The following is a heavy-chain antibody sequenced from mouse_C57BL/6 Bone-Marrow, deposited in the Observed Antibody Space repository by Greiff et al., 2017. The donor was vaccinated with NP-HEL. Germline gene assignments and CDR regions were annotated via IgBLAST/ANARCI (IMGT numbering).Heavy chain of an antibody. V-gene: IGHV5-12*01. J-gene: IGHJ3*01. Sequence: EVQLVESGGGLVQPGGSLKLSCAASGFTFSDYYMYWVRQTPEKRLEWVAYISNGGGSTYYPDTVKGRFTISRDNAKNTLYLQMSRLKSEETAMYYCRRHESGGDYYGSSLAYWGQGTLVTVSA. CDR2: ISNGGGST. CDR3: RRHESGGDYYGSSLAY. D-gene: IGHD1-1*01. CDR1: GFTFSDYY.